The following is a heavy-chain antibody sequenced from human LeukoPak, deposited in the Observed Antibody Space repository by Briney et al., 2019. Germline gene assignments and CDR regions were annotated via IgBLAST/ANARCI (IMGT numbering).Heavy chain of an antibody. CDR1: GFTFSSYG. V-gene: IGHV3-30*02. J-gene: IGHJ4*02. CDR2: IRYDGSNK. CDR3: AKDEVGVTVWGEKNHIDY. D-gene: IGHD1-26*01. Sequence: GGSLRLSCAASGFTFSSYGMHWVRQAPGKGLEWVAFIRYDGSNKYYADSVKGRFTISRDNSKNTLYLQMNSLRAEDTAVYYCAKDEVGVTVWGEKNHIDYWGQGTLVTVSS.